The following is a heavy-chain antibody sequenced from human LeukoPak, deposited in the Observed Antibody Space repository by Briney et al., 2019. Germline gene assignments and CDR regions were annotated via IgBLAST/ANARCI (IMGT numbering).Heavy chain of an antibody. CDR2: INPNSGGT. Sequence: ASVKVSCKASGYTFTSYGISWVRQAPGQGLEWMGWINPNSGGTNYAQKLQGRVTMTTDTSTSTAYMELRSLRSDDTAVYYCARDLIMYGSESYFDDTFDIWGQGTKVTVSS. CDR3: ARDLIMYGSESYFDDTFDI. CDR1: GYTFTSYG. J-gene: IGHJ3*02. D-gene: IGHD3-10*01. V-gene: IGHV1-18*01.